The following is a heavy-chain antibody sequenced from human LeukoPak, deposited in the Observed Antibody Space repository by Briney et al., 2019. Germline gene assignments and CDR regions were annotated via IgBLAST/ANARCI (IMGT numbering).Heavy chain of an antibody. J-gene: IGHJ6*02. CDR3: ARGLYSSSWYADYYYGMDV. CDR2: INPNSGGT. CDR1: GYTFTGYY. D-gene: IGHD6-13*01. V-gene: IGHV1-2*06. Sequence: RASVKVSCKASGYTFTGYYMHWVRQAPGQGLEWMGRINPNSGGTNYAQKFQGRVTMTRDTSISTAYMELSRLRSDDTAVYYCARGLYSSSWYADYYYGMDVWGQGTTVTVSS.